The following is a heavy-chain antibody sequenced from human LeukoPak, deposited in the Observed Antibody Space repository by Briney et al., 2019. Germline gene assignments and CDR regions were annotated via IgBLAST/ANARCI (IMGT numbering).Heavy chain of an antibody. D-gene: IGHD4-17*01. V-gene: IGHV3-23*01. Sequence: GGSLRLSCAASGFTFSSYAMSWVRQAPGKGLEWVSAISGSGGSTYYADSVKGRFTISRDNPKNTLYLQMNSLRAEDTAVYYCAKDRRRTTVTLFDYWGQGTLVTVSS. J-gene: IGHJ4*02. CDR2: ISGSGGST. CDR3: AKDRRRTTVTLFDY. CDR1: GFTFSSYA.